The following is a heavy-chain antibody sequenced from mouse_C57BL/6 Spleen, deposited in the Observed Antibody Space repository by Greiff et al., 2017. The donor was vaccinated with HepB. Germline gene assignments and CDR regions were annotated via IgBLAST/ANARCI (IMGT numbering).Heavy chain of an antibody. D-gene: IGHD4-1*01. CDR2: IDPETGGT. J-gene: IGHJ2*01. V-gene: IGHV1-15*01. CDR1: GYTFTDYE. Sequence: VKLQESGAELVRPGASVTLSCKASGYTFTDYEMHWVKQTPVHGLEWIGAIDPETGGTAYNQKFKGKAILTADKSSSTAYMELRSLTSEDSAVYYCTRPGTLDYWGQGTTLTVSS. CDR3: TRPGTLDY.